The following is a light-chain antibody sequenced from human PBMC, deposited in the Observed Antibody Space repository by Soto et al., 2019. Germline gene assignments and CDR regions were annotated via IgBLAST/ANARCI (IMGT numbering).Light chain of an antibody. V-gene: IGLV2-14*01. CDR2: DVY. Sequence: QSALTQPASVSGSPGQSITISCTGSSSDVGGYDFVSWYQQYPGKAPKLMIYDVYNRPLGVSDRFSGSRAGNTASLTISGLQAEDEADYYCSSYSTTDTLYVFGTGTQLTVL. CDR1: SSDVGGYDF. CDR3: SSYSTTDTLYV. J-gene: IGLJ1*01.